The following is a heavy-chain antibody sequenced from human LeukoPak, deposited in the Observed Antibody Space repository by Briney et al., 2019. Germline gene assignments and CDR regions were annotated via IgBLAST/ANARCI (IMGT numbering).Heavy chain of an antibody. J-gene: IGHJ4*02. CDR1: GFTFSSYA. D-gene: IGHD4-23*01. Sequence: QPGGSLRLSCAASGFTFSSYAMHWVRQAPGKGLEWVAVISYDGSNKYYADSVKGRFTISRDNSKNTLYLQMNSLRAEDTAVYYCARGYGGRRDYFDYWGQGTLVTVSS. CDR3: ARGYGGRRDYFDY. V-gene: IGHV3-30*01. CDR2: ISYDGSNK.